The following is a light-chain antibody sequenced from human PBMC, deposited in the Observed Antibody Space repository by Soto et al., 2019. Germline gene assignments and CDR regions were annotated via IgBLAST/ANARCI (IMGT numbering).Light chain of an antibody. CDR2: QNT. J-gene: IGLJ2*01. V-gene: IGLV1-40*01. CDR1: SSTIGAGYD. Sequence: QLVLTQPPSVSGAPGQRITISCTGTSSTIGAGYDVHWYQQLPGTAPKLLIYQNTNRPSGVPDRFSASRSGTSASLAITGLQADDEADYYCQSYDSSLNGHVVFGGGTKLTVL. CDR3: QSYDSSLNGHVV.